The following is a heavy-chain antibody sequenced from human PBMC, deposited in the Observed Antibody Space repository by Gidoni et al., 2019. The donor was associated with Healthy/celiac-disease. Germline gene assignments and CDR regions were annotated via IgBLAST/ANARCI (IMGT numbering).Heavy chain of an antibody. Sequence: QVQLVESGGGVVQPGRSLRLSCAASGFTFSSYAMHWVRQAPGKGLEWVAVISYDGSNKYYADSVKGRFTISRDNSKNTLYLQMNSLRAEDTAVYYCARAPGRGVIFDYWGQGTLVTVSS. V-gene: IGHV3-30*04. D-gene: IGHD3-10*01. CDR3: ARAPGRGVIFDY. J-gene: IGHJ4*02. CDR1: GFTFSSYA. CDR2: ISYDGSNK.